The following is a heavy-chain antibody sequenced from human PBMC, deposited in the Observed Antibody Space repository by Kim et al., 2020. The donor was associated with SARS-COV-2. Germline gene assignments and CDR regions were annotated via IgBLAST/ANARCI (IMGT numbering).Heavy chain of an antibody. V-gene: IGHV3-21*01. CDR2: ISSSSSYI. D-gene: IGHD3-10*01. Sequence: GGSLRLSCAASGFTFSSYSMNWVRQAPGKGLEWVSSISSSSSYIYYADSVKCRFTISRDNAKNSLYLQMNSLRAEDTAVYYCASGLLWFGESTLTGIDYWGQGTLVTVSS. CDR3: ASGLLWFGESTLTGIDY. CDR1: GFTFSSYS. J-gene: IGHJ4*02.